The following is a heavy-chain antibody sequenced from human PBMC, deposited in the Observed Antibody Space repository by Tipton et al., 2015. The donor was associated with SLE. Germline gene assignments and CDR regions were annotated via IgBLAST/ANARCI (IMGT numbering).Heavy chain of an antibody. CDR1: GFTFSNSW. Sequence: VQLVQSGGGLVQPGGSLKLSCAASGFTFSNSWMQWVRQAPGRGLVWVSRIDPDGRITDYADSVKGRFTISRDNAKNSLYLQMNSLRAEDTAVYYCVVGGFDIWGQGTMVTVSS. CDR3: VVGGFDI. D-gene: IGHD2-15*01. J-gene: IGHJ3*02. CDR2: IDPDGRIT. V-gene: IGHV3-74*02.